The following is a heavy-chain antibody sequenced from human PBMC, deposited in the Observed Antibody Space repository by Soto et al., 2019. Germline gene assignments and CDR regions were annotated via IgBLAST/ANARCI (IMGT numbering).Heavy chain of an antibody. J-gene: IGHJ4*02. D-gene: IGHD3-22*01. CDR2: INPSGGST. Sequence: QVQLVQSGAEVKKPGASVKVSCKASGYTFTIYYMHWVRQAPGQGLEWMGMINPSGGSTDYARKLQGRATMTRXXSXSXXYMELSSLRYEDTAVYYCARVGTTVVSGVQYYFDYWGQGTLVTVSS. CDR1: GYTFTIYY. CDR3: ARVGTTVVSGVQYYFDY. V-gene: IGHV1-46*01.